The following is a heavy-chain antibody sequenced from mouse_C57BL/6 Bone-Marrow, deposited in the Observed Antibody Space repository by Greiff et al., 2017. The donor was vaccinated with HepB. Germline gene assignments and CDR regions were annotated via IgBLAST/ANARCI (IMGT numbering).Heavy chain of an antibody. D-gene: IGHD1-1*01. V-gene: IGHV1-15*01. CDR2: IDPETGGT. Sequence: SGAELVRPGASVTLSCKASGYTFTDYEMHWVKQTPVHGLEWIGAIDPETGGTAYNQKFKGKAILTADKSSSTAYMELRSLTSEDSAVYYCTRSYYYGSSYYFDYWGQGTTLTVSS. J-gene: IGHJ2*01. CDR1: GYTFTDYE. CDR3: TRSYYYGSSYYFDY.